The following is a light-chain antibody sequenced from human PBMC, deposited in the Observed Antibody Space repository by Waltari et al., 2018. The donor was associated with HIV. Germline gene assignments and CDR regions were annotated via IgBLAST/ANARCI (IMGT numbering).Light chain of an antibody. V-gene: IGKV3-11*01. CDR1: QSVSNY. CDR3: QHRSNRPL. Sequence: EIVLTQSPATLSLSPGERATLSCRASQSVSNYLAWYQQKPGQAPRLLIFDASNRAAGIAARFSGSGSGTDFTLIISSLEPEDFAVYYCQHRSNRPLFGQGTRLEIK. J-gene: IGKJ5*01. CDR2: DAS.